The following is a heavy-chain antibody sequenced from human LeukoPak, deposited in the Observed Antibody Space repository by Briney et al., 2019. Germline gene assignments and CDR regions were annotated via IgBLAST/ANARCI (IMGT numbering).Heavy chain of an antibody. V-gene: IGHV1-8*01. CDR3: ARGSGRIAARRYYFDY. D-gene: IGHD6-6*01. Sequence: ASVKVSCKASGYTFTSYDINWVRQATGQGLEWMGWMNPNSGNTGYAQKFQGRVTMTRNTSISTAYMELSSLRSEDPAVYYCARGSGRIAARRYYFDYWGQGTLVTVSS. CDR2: MNPNSGNT. J-gene: IGHJ4*02. CDR1: GYTFTSYD.